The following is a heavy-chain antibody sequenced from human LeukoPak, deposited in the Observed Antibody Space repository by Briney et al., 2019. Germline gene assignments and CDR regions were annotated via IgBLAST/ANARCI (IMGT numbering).Heavy chain of an antibody. CDR3: ARLKFYDSTGDSPCYYMDV. V-gene: IGHV4-4*07. CDR2: IYASGIT. D-gene: IGHD3-22*01. J-gene: IGHJ6*03. CDR1: GGSITSNY. Sequence: SGTLSLTCTVSGGSITSNYWSWIRQSAGTGLEWIGRIYASGITDYNTSLKSRVTMSLDTSRKQYALRLTSVTAADTAVYYCARLKFYDSTGDSPCYYMDVWGKGTRV.